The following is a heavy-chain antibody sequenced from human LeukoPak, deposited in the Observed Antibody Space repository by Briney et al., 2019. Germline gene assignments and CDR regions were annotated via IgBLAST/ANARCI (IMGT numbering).Heavy chain of an antibody. J-gene: IGHJ4*02. V-gene: IGHV4-30-2*01. D-gene: IGHD3-22*01. Sequence: PSQTLSLTCTVSGGSISSGGYYWSWIRQPPGKGLEWIGYIYHSGSTYYNPSLKSRVTISVDRSKNQFSLKLSSVTAADTAVYYCVRGMGERSGYFDYRGQGTLVTVSS. CDR2: IYHSGST. CDR3: VRGMGERSGYFDY. CDR1: GGSISSGGYY.